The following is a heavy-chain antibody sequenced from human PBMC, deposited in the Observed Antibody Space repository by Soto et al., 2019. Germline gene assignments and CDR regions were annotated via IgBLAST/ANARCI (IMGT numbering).Heavy chain of an antibody. CDR1: GGSISSGGYS. CDR2: IYHSGST. V-gene: IGHV4-30-2*01. CDR3: ARDGSSSRKDAFDI. J-gene: IGHJ3*02. Sequence: QLQLQESGSGLVKPSQTLSLTCAVSGGSISSGGYSWSWIRQPPGKGLEWIGYIYHSGSTYYNPSLKSRVTISVDRSKNQFSLKLSSVTAADTAVYYCARDGSSSRKDAFDIWGQGTMVTVSS. D-gene: IGHD6-6*01.